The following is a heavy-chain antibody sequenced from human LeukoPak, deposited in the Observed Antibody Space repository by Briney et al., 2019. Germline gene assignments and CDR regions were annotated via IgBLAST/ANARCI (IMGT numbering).Heavy chain of an antibody. CDR3: ASEYYYDSSGYPDY. J-gene: IGHJ4*02. CDR1: GFTFSSYA. Sequence: PPGGSLRLSCAASGFTFSSYAMHWVRQAPGKGLEWVAVISYDGSNKYYADSVKGRFTISRDNSKNTLYLQMNSLRAEDTAVYYCASEYYYDSSGYPDYWGQGTLVTVSS. CDR2: ISYDGSNK. V-gene: IGHV3-30-3*01. D-gene: IGHD3-22*01.